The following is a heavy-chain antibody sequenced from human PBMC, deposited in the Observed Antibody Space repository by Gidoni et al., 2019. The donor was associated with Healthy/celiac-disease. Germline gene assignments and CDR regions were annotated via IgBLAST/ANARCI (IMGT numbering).Heavy chain of an antibody. CDR2: INHSGST. V-gene: IGHV4-34*01. J-gene: IGHJ4*02. CDR1: GGSFSGYY. Sequence: QVQLQQWGAGLLKPSETLSLTCAVYGGSFSGYYWSWIRQPPGKGLGWIGEINHSGSTNYNPSLKSRVTISVDTSKNQFSLKLSSVTAADTAVYYCARGRRYIAARLPLAYFDYWGQGTLVTVSS. CDR3: ARGRRYIAARLPLAYFDY. D-gene: IGHD6-6*01.